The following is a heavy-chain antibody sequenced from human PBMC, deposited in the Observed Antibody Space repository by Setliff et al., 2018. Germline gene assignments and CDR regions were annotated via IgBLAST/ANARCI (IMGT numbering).Heavy chain of an antibody. CDR3: ARIGVAGGYYFDY. J-gene: IGHJ4*02. V-gene: IGHV5-51*01. CDR2: IYLGDSDT. D-gene: IGHD3-10*01. CDR1: GYSSSNYW. Sequence: PGESLKISCQCSGYSSSNYWIGWVRQMPGKGLEWVGIIYLGDSDTRYSPSFQGQVPISADRSISTAYLQWNSLKASDNAMYYCARIGVAGGYYFDYWGQGTLVTVSS.